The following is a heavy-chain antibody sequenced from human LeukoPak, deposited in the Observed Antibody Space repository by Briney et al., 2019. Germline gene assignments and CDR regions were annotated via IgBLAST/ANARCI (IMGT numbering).Heavy chain of an antibody. Sequence: SETLSLTCTVSGGSISGYYWSWIRQPAGKGLEWIGRVYASGSASYNPSLKSRVTMSVDTSKNQISLKLRSVTAADTAVYYCASTGLVPAAIKGVDYWGQGTLVTVSS. D-gene: IGHD2-2*02. CDR2: VYASGSA. V-gene: IGHV4-4*07. J-gene: IGHJ4*02. CDR1: GGSISGYY. CDR3: ASTGLVPAAIKGVDY.